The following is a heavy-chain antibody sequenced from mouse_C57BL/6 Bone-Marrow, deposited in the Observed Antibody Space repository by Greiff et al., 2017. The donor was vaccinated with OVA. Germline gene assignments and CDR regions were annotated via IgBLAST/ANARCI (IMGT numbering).Heavy chain of an antibody. Sequence: QVQLQQSGAELVKPGASVKLSCKASGYTFTSYWMQWVKQRPGQGLEWIGEIDPSDSYTNYNQKFKGKATLTVDTSSSTAYMQLSSLTSEDSAVYYCARRHYGSSYYYWGQGTTLTVSS. J-gene: IGHJ2*01. CDR3: ARRHYGSSYYY. CDR2: IDPSDSYT. D-gene: IGHD1-1*01. CDR1: GYTFTSYW. V-gene: IGHV1-50*01.